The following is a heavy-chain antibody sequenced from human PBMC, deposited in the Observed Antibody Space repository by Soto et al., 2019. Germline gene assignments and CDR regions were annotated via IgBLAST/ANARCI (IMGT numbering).Heavy chain of an antibody. CDR3: ARETDYYDSSGYFEVLSDY. D-gene: IGHD3-22*01. CDR1: GYTFTSYG. V-gene: IGHV1-18*01. Sequence: ASVKVSCKASGYTFTSYGISWVRQAPGQGLERMGWISAYNGNTNYAQKLQGRVTMTTDTSTSTAYMELRSLRSDDTAVYYCARETDYYDSSGYFEVLSDYWGQGTLVTVSS. CDR2: ISAYNGNT. J-gene: IGHJ4*02.